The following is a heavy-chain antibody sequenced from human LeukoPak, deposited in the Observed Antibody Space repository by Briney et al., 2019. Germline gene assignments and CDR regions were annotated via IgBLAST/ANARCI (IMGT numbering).Heavy chain of an antibody. CDR2: ISSSSSYI. V-gene: IGHV3-21*01. Sequence: PGGSLRLSCAASGLTFSSYSMNWVRQAPGKGLEWVSSISSSSSYIYYADSVKGRFTISRDNAKNSLYLQTNSLRAEDTAVYYCASGFDYSNYVFGMDVWGQGTTVTVSS. CDR3: ASGFDYSNYVFGMDV. CDR1: GLTFSSYS. D-gene: IGHD4-11*01. J-gene: IGHJ6*02.